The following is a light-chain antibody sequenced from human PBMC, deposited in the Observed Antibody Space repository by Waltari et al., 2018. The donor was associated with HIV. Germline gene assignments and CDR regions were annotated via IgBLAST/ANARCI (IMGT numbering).Light chain of an antibody. Sequence: QSVLTQPPSVAAAPGQKVTISCYGSSSNIGNNYVTWYQQLPGPAPKHLIYDSNKRPSGIPDRFSGSKSGTSGTLAITGLQTGDEADYYCGTWDSSLSAWVFGGGTKLTVL. CDR3: GTWDSSLSAWV. V-gene: IGLV1-51*01. CDR1: SSNIGNNY. CDR2: DSN. J-gene: IGLJ3*02.